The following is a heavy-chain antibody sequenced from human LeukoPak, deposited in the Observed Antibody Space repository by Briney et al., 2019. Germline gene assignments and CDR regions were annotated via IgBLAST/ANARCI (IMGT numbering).Heavy chain of an antibody. CDR2: IYYSGST. D-gene: IGHD4-17*01. Sequence: SETLSLTCTVSGGSISSYYWSWIRQPAGKGLEWIGSIYYSGSTYYNPSLKSRVTISVDTSKNQFSLKLSSVTAADTAVYYCAGMGNYGDYPHAFDIWGQGTMVTVSS. CDR3: AGMGNYGDYPHAFDI. V-gene: IGHV4-59*05. J-gene: IGHJ3*02. CDR1: GGSISSYY.